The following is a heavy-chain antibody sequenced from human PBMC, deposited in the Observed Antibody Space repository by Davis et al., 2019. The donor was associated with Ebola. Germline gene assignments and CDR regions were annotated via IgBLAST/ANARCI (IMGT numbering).Heavy chain of an antibody. V-gene: IGHV4-59*01. CDR1: RGSISDYY. Sequence: PSETLSLTCTVSRGSISDYYWSWIRQPPGKGLEWIGYIYYTGSTNYNPSLKSRVTISVDTSKNQFSLKLSSVTAADTAIYYCASLDFSELLFGALDYWGRGTLVTVSS. CDR3: ASLDFSELLFGALDY. D-gene: IGHD3-10*02. CDR2: IYYTGST. J-gene: IGHJ4*02.